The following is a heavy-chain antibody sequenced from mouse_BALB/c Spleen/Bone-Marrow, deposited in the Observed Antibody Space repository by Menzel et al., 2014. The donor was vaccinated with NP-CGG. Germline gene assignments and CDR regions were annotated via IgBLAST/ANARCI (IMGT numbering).Heavy chain of an antibody. V-gene: IGHV5-4*02. CDR1: GFTFSDYY. CDR2: ISDGGSYT. J-gene: IGHJ2*01. CDR3: ARGRIYYDYDVGDY. Sequence: EVKLVASGGGLVKPGGSLKLSCAASGFTFSDYYMYWVRQTPEKRLEWVATISDGGSYTYYPDSVKGRFTISRDNAKNNLYLQMSSLKSEDTAMYYCARGRIYYDYDVGDYWGQGTTLTVSS. D-gene: IGHD2-4*01.